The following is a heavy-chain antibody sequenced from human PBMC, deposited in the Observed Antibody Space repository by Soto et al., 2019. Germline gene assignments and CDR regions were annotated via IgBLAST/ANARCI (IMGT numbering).Heavy chain of an antibody. CDR2: ISSSSSYI. J-gene: IGHJ6*02. V-gene: IGHV3-21*01. CDR1: GFTFSSYS. CDR3: AIYHGYGGNPHGMAV. Sequence: GGSLRLSCAASGFTFSSYSMNWFRQAPGKVLEWVSSISSSSSYIYYADSVKGRFTISRDNAKNSLYLQMNSLRAEDTAVYYYAIYHGYGGNPHGMAVWGQGTTDTGSS. D-gene: IGHD4-17*01.